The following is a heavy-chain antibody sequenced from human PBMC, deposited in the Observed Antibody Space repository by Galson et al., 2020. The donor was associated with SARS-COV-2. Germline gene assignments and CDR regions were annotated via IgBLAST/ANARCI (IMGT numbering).Heavy chain of an antibody. J-gene: IGHJ3*02. CDR3: ARQIGSGRWGFDI. D-gene: IGHD6-19*01. CDR1: GYSITNDYW. V-gene: IGHV4-38-2*01. Sequence: SETLSLTCGVSGYSITNDYWWGWIRLAPGKGLEWIGSIYHNGDTHYSPPLKSRITISVDTSTNQFSLKLTSVTAADTAAYYCARQIGSGRWGFDIWGQGTMVTVSS. CDR2: IYHNGDT.